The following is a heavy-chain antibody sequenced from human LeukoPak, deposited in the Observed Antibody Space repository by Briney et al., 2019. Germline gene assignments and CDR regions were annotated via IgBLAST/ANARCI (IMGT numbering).Heavy chain of an antibody. CDR2: MWYDGSNK. CDR3: ARDLWLNSYYFDY. CDR1: GFTFSNYG. V-gene: IGHV3-33*01. J-gene: IGHJ4*02. Sequence: GGSLRLSCAPSGFTFSNYGMHWVRQAPGKGLEWVAGMWYDGSNKNYADSVKGRFTISRDNSKNTLYVQMNSLRAEDTAVYYCARDLWLNSYYFDYWGQGTLVTVSS. D-gene: IGHD6-19*01.